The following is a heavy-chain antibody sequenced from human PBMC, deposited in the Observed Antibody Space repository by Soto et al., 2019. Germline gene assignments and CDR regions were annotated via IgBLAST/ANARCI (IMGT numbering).Heavy chain of an antibody. CDR3: ARGGHVVVVTAALDY. CDR1: GDTFSDYY. D-gene: IGHD2-21*02. CDR2: VNPSGGHT. J-gene: IGHJ4*02. Sequence: SVKVSCKAPGDTFSDYYIHWVRQAHEQGLEWMGTVNPSGGHTTYSQHFLGRVTMTRDTSTSTLHMELTSLTSEDTAVYYCARGGHVVVVTAALDYWGQGTLVTVSS. V-gene: IGHV1-46*01.